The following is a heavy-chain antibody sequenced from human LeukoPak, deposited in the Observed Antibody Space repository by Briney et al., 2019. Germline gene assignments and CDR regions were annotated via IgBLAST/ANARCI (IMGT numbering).Heavy chain of an antibody. V-gene: IGHV3-21*01. J-gene: IGHJ4*02. Sequence: GGSLRLSCAASGFTFSSYSMNWVRQAPGKGLEWVSSISSSSSYIYYADSVKGRFTISRDNAKNSLYLQMNSLRAEDTAVYYCAREIPIAVDGNYDEGYPDYWGQGTLVTVSS. CDR3: AREIPIAVDGNYDEGYPDY. D-gene: IGHD6-19*01. CDR2: ISSSSSYI. CDR1: GFTFSSYS.